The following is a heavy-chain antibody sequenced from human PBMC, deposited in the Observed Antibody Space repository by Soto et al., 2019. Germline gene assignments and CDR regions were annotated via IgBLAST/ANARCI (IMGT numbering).Heavy chain of an antibody. J-gene: IGHJ6*03. Sequence: EVQLVESGGGLVKPGGSLRLSCAASGFTFSSYSMNWVRQAPGKGLEWVSSISSSSSYIYYADSVKGRFTISRDNAKNSLDLQMDSLRDEDTAVYYCARAGRDDILTGLYYYYYYMDVWGKGTTVTVSS. CDR1: GFTFSSYS. CDR2: ISSSSSYI. CDR3: ARAGRDDILTGLYYYYYYMDV. D-gene: IGHD3-9*01. V-gene: IGHV3-21*03.